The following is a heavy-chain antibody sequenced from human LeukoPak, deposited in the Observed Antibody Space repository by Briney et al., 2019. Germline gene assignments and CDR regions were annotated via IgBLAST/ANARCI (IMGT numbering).Heavy chain of an antibody. CDR1: GFTFSSYA. J-gene: IGHJ4*02. V-gene: IGHV3-23*01. Sequence: PGGSLRLSCAASGFTFSSYAMSWVRQAPGKGLEWVSAISGSGGSTYYADSVKGRFTISRDNSKNTLYLQMNSLRAEDTAVYYCAKDKSYYYDSGSYGLDYWGQGALVTASS. D-gene: IGHD3-10*01. CDR2: ISGSGGST. CDR3: AKDKSYYYDSGSYGLDY.